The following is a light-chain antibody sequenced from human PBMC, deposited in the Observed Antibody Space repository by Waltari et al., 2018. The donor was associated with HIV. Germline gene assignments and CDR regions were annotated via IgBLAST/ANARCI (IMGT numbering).Light chain of an antibody. CDR3: QQYGTSAWT. CDR2: GAS. CDR1: QNLASNY. J-gene: IGKJ1*01. V-gene: IGKV3-20*01. Sequence: VLTQSPDTLSLSPGESAIISCGASQNLASNYLTWYQQKPGQAPRLLIFGASNRATGIPDRFSGSGSGTDFTLTISRLEAEDFAVYYCQQYGTSAWTFGQGTQVEIK.